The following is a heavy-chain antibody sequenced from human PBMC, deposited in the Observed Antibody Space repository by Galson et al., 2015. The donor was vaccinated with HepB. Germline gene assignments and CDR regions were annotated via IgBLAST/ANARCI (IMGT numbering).Heavy chain of an antibody. V-gene: IGHV5-10-1*01. J-gene: IGHJ4*02. CDR2: IDPSDSYT. CDR1: GYSFTSYW. D-gene: IGHD6-19*01. CDR3: ARHLDPYSSGQWYFDY. Sequence: QSGAEVKKPGESLRISCKGSGYSFTSYWISWVRQMPGKGLEWMGRIDPSDSYTNYSPSFQGHVTISADKSISTAYLQWSSLKASDTAMYYCARHLDPYSSGQWYFDYWGQGTLVTVSS.